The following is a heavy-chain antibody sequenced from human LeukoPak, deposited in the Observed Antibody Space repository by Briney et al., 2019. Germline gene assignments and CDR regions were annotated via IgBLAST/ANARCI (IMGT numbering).Heavy chain of an antibody. J-gene: IGHJ6*03. CDR3: ARVPVDCSGGSCSDYYYYYMDV. CDR1: GDSISSDPYY. CDR2: IYYSGST. V-gene: IGHV4-61*10. D-gene: IGHD2-15*01. Sequence: SQTLSLTCTVSGDSISSDPYYWSWVRQPAGGGLEWIGYIYYSGSTNYNPSLKSRVTISVDTSKNQFSLKLSSVTAADTAVYYCARVPVDCSGGSCSDYYYYYMDVWGKGTTVTVSS.